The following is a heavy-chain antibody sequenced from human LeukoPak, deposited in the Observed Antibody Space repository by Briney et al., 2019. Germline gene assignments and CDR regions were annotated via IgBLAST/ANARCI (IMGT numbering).Heavy chain of an antibody. CDR3: AKDTPTTGYHLDS. V-gene: IGHV3-30*02. CDR1: GFNFNTYS. CDR2: IRYDGSDK. D-gene: IGHD1-1*01. J-gene: IGHJ4*02. Sequence: GGSLRLSCEASGFNFNTYSMAWVRQAPGKGLEWVAFIRYDGSDKSYADSVKGRFTISRDNSEQINSLRVEDTAVYYCAKDTPTTGYHLDSWGQGTLVTVSS.